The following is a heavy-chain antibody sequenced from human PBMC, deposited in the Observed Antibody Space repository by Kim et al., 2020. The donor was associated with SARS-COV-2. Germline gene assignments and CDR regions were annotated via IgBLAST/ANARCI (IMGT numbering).Heavy chain of an antibody. Sequence: ASVKVSCKASGYTFTSYAMHWVRQAPGQRLEWMGWINAGNGNTKYSQKFQGRVTITRDTSASTAYMELSSLRSEDTAVYYCARVEMVQGGEIGYWGQGTLVTVSS. V-gene: IGHV1-3*01. J-gene: IGHJ4*02. CDR3: ARVEMVQGGEIGY. D-gene: IGHD3-10*01. CDR1: GYTFTSYA. CDR2: INAGNGNT.